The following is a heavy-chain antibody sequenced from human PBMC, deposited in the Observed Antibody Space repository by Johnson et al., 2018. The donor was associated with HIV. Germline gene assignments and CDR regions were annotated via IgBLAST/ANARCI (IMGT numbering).Heavy chain of an antibody. Sequence: VQLVESGGGLVQPGRSLRLSCAASGFTFSTYGMHWVRPAPGRGLEYVSAISSNGGSTYYANSVKGRFTISRDNSKNTLYLQMGSLRAEDMAVYYCARGGGLLDAFDIWGQGTMVTVSS. V-gene: IGHV3-64*01. D-gene: IGHD1-26*01. J-gene: IGHJ3*02. CDR1: GFTFSTYG. CDR2: ISSNGGST. CDR3: ARGGGLLDAFDI.